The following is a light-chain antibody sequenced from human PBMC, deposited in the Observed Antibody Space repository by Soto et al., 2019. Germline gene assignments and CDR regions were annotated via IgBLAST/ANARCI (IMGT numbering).Light chain of an antibody. CDR1: STVLSTANNKNC. Sequence: IVMTQSPESLAVSLGERVTLNCRSSSTVLSTANNKNCLAWYQHKSGQPPKLLIYWSSIRASGVPDCFSGSWSGTDFTRTISSLQPEDVALYFCHQHYSTPTFGQGTRLEI. V-gene: IGKV4-1*01. CDR3: HQHYSTPT. CDR2: WSS. J-gene: IGKJ5*01.